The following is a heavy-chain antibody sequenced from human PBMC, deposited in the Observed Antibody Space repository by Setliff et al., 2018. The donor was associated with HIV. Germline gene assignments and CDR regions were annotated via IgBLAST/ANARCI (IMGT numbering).Heavy chain of an antibody. CDR2: INWNGGGT. CDR3: ASGRQGGRYCSGGSCRGGYYYYYMDV. V-gene: IGHV3-20*04. J-gene: IGHJ6*03. CDR1: GFTFDDYG. D-gene: IGHD2-15*01. Sequence: GGSLRLSCAASGFTFDDYGMTWVRQAPGKGLEWVSGINWNGGGTGYADSVKGRFTISRDNAKNSLYLQMNSLRVEDTAVYYCASGRQGGRYCSGGSCRGGYYYYYMDVWGKGTTVTVSS.